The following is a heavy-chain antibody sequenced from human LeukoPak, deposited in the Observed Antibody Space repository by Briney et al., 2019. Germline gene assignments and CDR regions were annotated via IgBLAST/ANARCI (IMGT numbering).Heavy chain of an antibody. D-gene: IGHD6-19*01. CDR3: ARGTGGWYSDWFDP. Sequence: SETLSLTCAVYGGSFSGYYWSWIRQPPGKGLEWIGEINHSGSTNYNPSLKSRVTISVDTSKNQFSLELSSVTAADTAVYYCARGTGGWYSDWFDPWGQGTLVTVSS. J-gene: IGHJ5*02. CDR2: INHSGST. CDR1: GGSFSGYY. V-gene: IGHV4-34*01.